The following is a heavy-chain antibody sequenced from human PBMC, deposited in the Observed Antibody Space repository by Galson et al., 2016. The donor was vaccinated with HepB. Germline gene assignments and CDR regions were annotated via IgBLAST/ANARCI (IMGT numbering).Heavy chain of an antibody. J-gene: IGHJ4*02. D-gene: IGHD6-13*01. V-gene: IGHV1-46*01. CDR1: GYTFTDYL. CDR2: LDPRGGTA. Sequence: SVKVSCKASGYTFTDYLIRWVRQAPGQGPEWMGLLDPRGGTATFAPKFRPRVTMTRDTSTNTAHMELGSLRSDDTAVYYCGRDRPGAAATALEVWGQGSLVTVSS. CDR3: GRDRPGAAATALEV.